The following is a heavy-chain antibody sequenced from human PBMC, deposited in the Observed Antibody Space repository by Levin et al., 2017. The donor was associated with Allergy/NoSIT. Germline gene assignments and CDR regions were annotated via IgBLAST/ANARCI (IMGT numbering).Heavy chain of an antibody. J-gene: IGHJ6*02. CDR2: IYYSGST. V-gene: IGHV4-59*08. Sequence: SETLSLTCTVSGGSISSYYWSWIRQPPGKGLEWIGYIYYSGSTNYNPSLKSRVTISVDTSKNQFSLKLSSVTAADTAVYYCARHGTNGVCYPTKGGDGMDGWGQGTTVTVSS. CDR3: ARHGTNGVCYPTKGGDGMDG. D-gene: IGHD2-8*01. CDR1: GGSISSYY.